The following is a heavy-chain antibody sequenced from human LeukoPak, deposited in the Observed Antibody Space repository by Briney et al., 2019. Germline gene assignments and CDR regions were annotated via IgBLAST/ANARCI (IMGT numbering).Heavy chain of an antibody. D-gene: IGHD1-26*01. Sequence: ASVKVSCKASGYTFSSYDLNWVRQAPGQGLEWMGWIAPNTGNPAYAQGFTGQFVFSVDTSVSTAYLEISYLEAEDTAVYYCARGTSQWEPRRNFDYWGQGALVTVSS. V-gene: IGHV7-4-1*02. CDR2: IAPNTGNP. J-gene: IGHJ4*02. CDR3: ARGTSQWEPRRNFDY. CDR1: GYTFSSYD.